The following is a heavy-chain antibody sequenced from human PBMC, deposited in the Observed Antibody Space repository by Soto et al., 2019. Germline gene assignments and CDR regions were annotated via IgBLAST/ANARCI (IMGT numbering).Heavy chain of an antibody. CDR2: ISNSGST. CDR3: ATESGSTYGYFDH. V-gene: IGHV4-30-4*08. J-gene: IGHJ4*02. D-gene: IGHD5-18*01. CDR1: GASISYGGFS. Sequence: PSETLSLTCPVSGASISYGGFSWSWIRQSPGKGLEWIGYISNSGSTGYNPSLKTRLSMSVDRSKNQFTLRLTSVTAADTAVYFCATESGSTYGYFDHWGQGTQVTVSS.